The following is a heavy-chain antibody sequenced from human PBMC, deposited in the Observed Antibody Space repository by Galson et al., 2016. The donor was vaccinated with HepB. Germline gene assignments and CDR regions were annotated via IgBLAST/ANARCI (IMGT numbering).Heavy chain of an antibody. CDR2: ISAHSGNT. V-gene: IGHV1-18*01. J-gene: IGHJ4*02. CDR3: ARDRDAALDY. CDR1: GYTFTNNG. Sequence: QSGAEVKKPGASVMLSCKTSGYTFTNNGISWVRQAPGQGLEWMGWISAHSGNTNYAQKFQGRLTLTKATSASAVYMELRSLRFDDTAMYYCARDRDAALDYWGQGALVTVSS. D-gene: IGHD6-13*01.